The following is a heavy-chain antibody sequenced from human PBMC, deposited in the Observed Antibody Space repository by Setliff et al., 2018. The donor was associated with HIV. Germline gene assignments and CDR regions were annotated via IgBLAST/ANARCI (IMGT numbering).Heavy chain of an antibody. V-gene: IGHV4-34*01. D-gene: IGHD6-19*01. CDR2: INHSGST. CDR3: ARRSGWYDY. Sequence: SETLSLTCAVYGGSFSGYYWSWIRKPPGKGLEWIGEINHSGSTNYNPSLKSRVTISVDTSKNQFSLKLSSVTAADTAVYYCARRSGWYDYWGQGTLVTVSS. J-gene: IGHJ4*02. CDR1: GGSFSGYY.